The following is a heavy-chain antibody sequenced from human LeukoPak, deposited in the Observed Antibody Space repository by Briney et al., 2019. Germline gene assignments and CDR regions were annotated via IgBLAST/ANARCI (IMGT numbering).Heavy chain of an antibody. V-gene: IGHV3-74*01. CDR1: GFTFSSYW. Sequence: PGGSLRLSCAASGFTFSSYWMHWVRQAPGKGLVWISRINSDGSGTSYADSVKGRFTISRDNAKNTLYLQMNSLRAEDTAVYYCARADDGANSRVNYWGQGTLVTVSS. D-gene: IGHD4-23*01. J-gene: IGHJ4*02. CDR3: ARADDGANSRVNY. CDR2: INSDGSGT.